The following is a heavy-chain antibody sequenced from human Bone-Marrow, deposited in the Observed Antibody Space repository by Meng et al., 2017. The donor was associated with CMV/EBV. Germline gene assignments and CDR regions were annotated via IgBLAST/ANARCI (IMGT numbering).Heavy chain of an antibody. V-gene: IGHV3-20*04. CDR1: GFTFSNAW. D-gene: IGHD1-14*01. J-gene: IGHJ6*02. CDR3: VRDQFETGSYGMGV. Sequence: GESLKLFCAASGFTFSNAWMSWVRQAPGKGLEWVAGLNWNGDNTDHADSVRGRFTISRDNAKNSLYLQMNTLRAEDTALYYCVRDQFETGSYGMGVWGQGTTVTVSS. CDR2: LNWNGDNT.